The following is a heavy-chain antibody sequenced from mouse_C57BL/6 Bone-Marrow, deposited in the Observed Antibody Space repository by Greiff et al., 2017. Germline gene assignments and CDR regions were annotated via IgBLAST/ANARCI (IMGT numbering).Heavy chain of an antibody. CDR1: GYTFTSYW. J-gene: IGHJ2*01. D-gene: IGHD3-1*01. V-gene: IGHV1-50*01. Sequence: VQLQQPGAELVKPGASVKLSCKASGYTFTSYWMQWVKQRPGQGLEWIGEIDPSDSYSNYNQKFKGKATLTVDTSSSTAYMQLSRLTSEDSAVYYGASRVFDYWGQGTTLTVSS. CDR2: IDPSDSYS. CDR3: ASRVFDY.